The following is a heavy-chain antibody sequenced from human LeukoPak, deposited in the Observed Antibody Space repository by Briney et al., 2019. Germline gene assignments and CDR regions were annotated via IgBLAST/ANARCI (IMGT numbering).Heavy chain of an antibody. D-gene: IGHD4-17*01. V-gene: IGHV3-30-3*01. Sequence: GGSLRLSCAASGFTFSSYAMHWVRQAPGKGLEWVAVISHDGSNKYYADSVKGRFTISRDNSKNTLYLQMNSLRAEDTAVYYCASPLVRDYAFDYWGQGTLVTVSS. CDR2: ISHDGSNK. J-gene: IGHJ4*02. CDR3: ASPLVRDYAFDY. CDR1: GFTFSSYA.